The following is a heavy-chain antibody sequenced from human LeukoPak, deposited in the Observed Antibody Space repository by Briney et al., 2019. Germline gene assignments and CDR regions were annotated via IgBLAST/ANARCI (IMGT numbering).Heavy chain of an antibody. CDR3: ATDREIAEGAFDI. J-gene: IGHJ3*02. CDR1: GYTLTELS. CDR2: FDPEDGET. D-gene: IGHD2/OR15-2a*01. Sequence: AAVKVSCKVSGYTLTELSMHWVRQAPGKGLEWMGGFDPEDGETSYGQKFQGRVTMTEDTSTDTAYMELSSLRSEDTAVYYCATDREIAEGAFDIWGQGTMVTVSS. V-gene: IGHV1-24*01.